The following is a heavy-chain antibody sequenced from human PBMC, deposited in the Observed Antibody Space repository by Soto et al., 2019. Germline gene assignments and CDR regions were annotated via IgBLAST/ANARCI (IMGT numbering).Heavy chain of an antibody. CDR3: VIDGWEN. D-gene: IGHD6-19*01. CDR1: GFPFGGYT. Sequence: EVQLLESGGGLAQPGGSLRLSCAASGFPFGGYTMSWVRQAPGKGLEWVSAIRDGGESTYYADSVKGRFTISRDNSKNTMYLQLNSLRPEDTAVYFCVIDGWENWGQGTLVTVSS. V-gene: IGHV3-23*01. J-gene: IGHJ4*02. CDR2: IRDGGEST.